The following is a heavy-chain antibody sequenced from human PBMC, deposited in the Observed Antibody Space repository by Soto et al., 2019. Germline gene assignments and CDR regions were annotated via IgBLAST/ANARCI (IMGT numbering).Heavy chain of an antibody. CDR3: ASMITVTYFDS. CDR1: GASIRSGGYF. Sequence: PSETLSLTCTVSGASIRSGGYFWSWIRQHPGKGLEWIGYFYYSGSTYYNPSLKSRVTISEDTSQNQFSLKLTSVTAADTAVYYCASMITVTYFDSWGPGIQVTVSS. D-gene: IGHD4-17*01. CDR2: FYYSGST. V-gene: IGHV4-31*03. J-gene: IGHJ4*02.